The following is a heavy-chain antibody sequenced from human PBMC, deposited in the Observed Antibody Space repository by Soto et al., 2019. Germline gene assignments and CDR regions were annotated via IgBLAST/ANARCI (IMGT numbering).Heavy chain of an antibody. J-gene: IGHJ4*02. Sequence: QVQLVESGGGVVQPGRSLRLSCAASGFTFSGYGMHWVRQAPGEGLQWVAVLANDGSYQYYADSLKGRFTISRDNSKNTLYLQMDSLRPEDTAVYYCARSSGGSSWYAPDYRGQGTLVTVSP. D-gene: IGHD6-13*01. V-gene: IGHV3-30*03. CDR3: ARSSGGSSWYAPDY. CDR1: GFTFSGYG. CDR2: LANDGSYQ.